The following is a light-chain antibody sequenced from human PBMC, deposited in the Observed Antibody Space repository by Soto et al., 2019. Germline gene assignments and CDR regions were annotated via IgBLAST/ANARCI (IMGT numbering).Light chain of an antibody. CDR1: QSVSSY. CDR2: DAS. Sequence: EIVLTQSPATLSLSPGERATLSCRASQSVSSYLAWYQQKPGQAPRLLIYDASNRATGIPSRFSGSGSGTDFTLNISSLEPEDFAVYYCQQRSNWPPSITFGQGTRLEIK. V-gene: IGKV3-11*01. CDR3: QQRSNWPPSIT. J-gene: IGKJ5*01.